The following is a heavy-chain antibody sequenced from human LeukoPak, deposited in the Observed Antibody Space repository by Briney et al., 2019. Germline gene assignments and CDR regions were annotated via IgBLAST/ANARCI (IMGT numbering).Heavy chain of an antibody. CDR3: ARAPSEIGGYYPEYFRH. D-gene: IGHD3-22*01. CDR1: GFTFSTYW. J-gene: IGHJ1*01. CDR2: IKSDGST. Sequence: PGGSLRLSCAASGFTFSTYWMHWVRHAPGKGLVWVSRIKSDGSTNYADSVKGRFTISRDNAKNTVSLQMNSLRPEDTGVYYCARAPSEIGGYYPEYFRHWGQGTLATVSS. V-gene: IGHV3-74*01.